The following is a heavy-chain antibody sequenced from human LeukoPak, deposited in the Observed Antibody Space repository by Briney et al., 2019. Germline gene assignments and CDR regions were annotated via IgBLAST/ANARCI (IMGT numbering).Heavy chain of an antibody. CDR1: GGSISGSSYY. CDR3: ARHGSGSYYVWFDP. CDR2: IYYSGST. D-gene: IGHD1-26*01. V-gene: IGHV4-39*01. Sequence: PSETLSLTCTVSGGSISGSSYYWGWIRQPPGKGLEWIGSIYYSGSTYYNPSLKSRVTISVDTSKNQLSLKLSSVSAADTAVYYCARHGSGSYYVWFDPWGQGTLVTVSS. J-gene: IGHJ5*02.